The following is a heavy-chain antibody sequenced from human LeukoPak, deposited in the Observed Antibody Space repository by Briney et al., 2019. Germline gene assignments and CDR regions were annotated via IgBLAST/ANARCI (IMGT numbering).Heavy chain of an antibody. V-gene: IGHV3-11*01. J-gene: IGHJ4*02. D-gene: IGHD6-13*01. CDR1: GFTFSDYY. Sequence: GGSLRLSCAASGFTFSDYYMSWIRQAPGKGLEWVSYIRSSGSTIYYADSVKGRFTISRDNAKNSLYLQMNSLRAEDTAVYYCARTYSSSPSWDFDYWGQGTLVTVSS. CDR2: IRSSGSTI. CDR3: ARTYSSSPSWDFDY.